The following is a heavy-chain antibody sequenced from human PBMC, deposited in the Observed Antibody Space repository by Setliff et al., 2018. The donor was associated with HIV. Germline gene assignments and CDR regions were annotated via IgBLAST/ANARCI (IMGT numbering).Heavy chain of an antibody. CDR1: GASFNDYS. J-gene: IGHJ4*02. D-gene: IGHD3-10*01. CDR3: ARVAAAPGGDY. Sequence: PSETLSLTCAVYGASFNDYSWSWIRQTPGKGLEWVGKINHSGGTNYNPSLKSRVTISRDTSKNQFSLKLTSLTAADTAVYYCARVAAAPGGDYWGQGTPVPSPQ. V-gene: IGHV4-34*01. CDR2: INHSGGT.